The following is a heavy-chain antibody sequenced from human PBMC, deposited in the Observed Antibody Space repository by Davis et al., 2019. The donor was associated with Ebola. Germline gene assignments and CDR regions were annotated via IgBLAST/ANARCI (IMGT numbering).Heavy chain of an antibody. CDR2: ISYDGSNK. J-gene: IGHJ4*02. Sequence: GESLKISCAASGFTFSSYGMHWVRQAPGKGLEWVAVISYDGSNKYYADSVKGRFTISRDNSKNTLYLQMNSLRAEDTAVYYGARSPPMVVVVADSKGYWGQGTLVTVSS. CDR3: ARSPPMVVVVADSKGY. CDR1: GFTFSSYG. V-gene: IGHV3-30*03. D-gene: IGHD2-15*01.